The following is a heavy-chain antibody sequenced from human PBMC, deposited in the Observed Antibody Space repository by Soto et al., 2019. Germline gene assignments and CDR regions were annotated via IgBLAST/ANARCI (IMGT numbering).Heavy chain of an antibody. CDR3: ARVSGIYYDFWSGYYPRGPFDY. V-gene: IGHV4-34*01. J-gene: IGHJ4*02. D-gene: IGHD3-3*01. CDR2: INHSGST. CDR1: GGSFSGYY. Sequence: KPSETLSLTCAVYGGSFSGYYWSWIRQPPGKGLEWIGEINHSGSTNYNPSLKSRVTISVDTSKNQFSLKLSPVTAADTAVYYCARVSGIYYDFWSGYYPRGPFDYWGQGTLVTVSS.